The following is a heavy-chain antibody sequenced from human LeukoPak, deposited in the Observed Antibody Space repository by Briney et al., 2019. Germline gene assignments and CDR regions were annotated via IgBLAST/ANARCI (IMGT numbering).Heavy chain of an antibody. CDR2: ITGTHYTT. CDR3: TKDPNGDYVGAFDP. CDR1: GFTFSSFA. J-gene: IGHJ5*02. D-gene: IGHD4-17*01. V-gene: IGHV3-23*01. Sequence: GGSLRLSCAASGFTFSSFAMTWVRQAPGKGLEWVSSITGTHYTTYNTDSVKGRFTISRDDSKNTLYLQMNSLRADDTAVYYCTKDPNGDYVGAFDPWGQGTLVTVSS.